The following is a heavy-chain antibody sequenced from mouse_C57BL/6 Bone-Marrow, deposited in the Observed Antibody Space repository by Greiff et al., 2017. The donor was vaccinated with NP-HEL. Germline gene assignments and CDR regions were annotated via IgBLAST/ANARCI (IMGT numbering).Heavy chain of an antibody. Sequence: EVQLKESGPGLVKPSQSLSLTCSVTGYSITSGYYWNWIRQFPGNKLEWMGYISYDGSNNYNPSLKNRISITRDTSKNQFFLKLNSVTTEDTATYYCARVGYSNPFDYWGQGTTLTVSS. J-gene: IGHJ2*01. CDR1: GYSITSGYY. D-gene: IGHD2-5*01. V-gene: IGHV3-6*01. CDR3: ARVGYSNPFDY. CDR2: ISYDGSN.